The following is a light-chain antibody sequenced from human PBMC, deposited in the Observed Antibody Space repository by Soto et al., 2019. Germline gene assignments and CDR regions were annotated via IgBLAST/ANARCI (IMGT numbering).Light chain of an antibody. CDR1: TFNIGNNP. J-gene: IGLJ3*02. CDR2: DNN. V-gene: IGLV1-51*01. CDR3: GTWENNVSAVV. Sequence: QSVLTQPPSVSAAPGQKFTISCAGRTFNIGNNPVSWYQQLPGTSHKLLIYDNNKRPSGILDRFSGSKSGTSATLVINGLKTGDEADYYCGTWENNVSAVVFGGGTKLTVL.